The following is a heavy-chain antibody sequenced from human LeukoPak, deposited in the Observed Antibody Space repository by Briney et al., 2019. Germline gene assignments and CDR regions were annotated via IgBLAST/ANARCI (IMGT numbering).Heavy chain of an antibody. V-gene: IGHV3-53*01. CDR3: ARALLVRNGYNYSPNYSDY. CDR1: GLTVNSNC. J-gene: IGHJ4*02. Sequence: GGSLRLSCAASGLTVNSNCMNWVRQAPGKGLQWVSVIYSGGTTYYADSVKGRFTISRDNSKNTLYLQMNSLRTEDTAVYYCARALLVRNGYNYSPNYSDYWGQGTLVTVSS. CDR2: IYSGGTT. D-gene: IGHD5-24*01.